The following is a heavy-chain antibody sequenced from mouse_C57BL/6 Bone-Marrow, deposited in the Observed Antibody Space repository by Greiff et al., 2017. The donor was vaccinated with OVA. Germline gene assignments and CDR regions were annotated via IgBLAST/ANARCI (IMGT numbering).Heavy chain of an antibody. Sequence: VQLQQPGAELVKPGASVKLSCKASGYTFTSYWMQWVKQRPGQGLEWIGEIDPSDSYTNYNQKFKGKATLTVDTSSSTAYMQLSSLTSEDSAVYYCARPLDGYYLAYWGQGTTLTVSS. J-gene: IGHJ2*01. CDR3: ARPLDGYYLAY. CDR2: IDPSDSYT. CDR1: GYTFTSYW. V-gene: IGHV1-50*01. D-gene: IGHD2-3*01.